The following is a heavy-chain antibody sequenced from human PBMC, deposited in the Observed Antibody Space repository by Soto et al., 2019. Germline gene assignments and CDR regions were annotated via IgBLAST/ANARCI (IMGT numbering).Heavy chain of an antibody. CDR2: ISNNGGST. CDR3: ARGSPVTVYGYFDL. J-gene: IGHJ2*01. Sequence: EVQLVESGGGLVQPGGSLRLSCAASGFIFSNYAMHWVRQAPGQGLEYVSGISNNGGSTYYANSVKGRFTISRDNSKNTLYLQMGSLRPEDMAVYYCARGSPVTVYGYFDLWGRGTLVTVSS. V-gene: IGHV3-64*01. D-gene: IGHD2-21*02. CDR1: GFIFSNYA.